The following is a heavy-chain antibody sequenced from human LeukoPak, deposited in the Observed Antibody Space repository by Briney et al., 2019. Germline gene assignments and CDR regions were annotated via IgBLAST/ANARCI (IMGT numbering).Heavy chain of an antibody. J-gene: IGHJ5*02. V-gene: IGHV1-18*01. Sequence: HGASVKVSCKASGYTFTSYGISWVRQAPGQGLEWMGWISAYNGNTNYAQKLQGRVTMTTDTSTSTAYMELRSLRSDDTAVYYCARAIPGFGELLNWFDPWGQGTLVTVSS. D-gene: IGHD3-10*01. CDR1: GYTFTSYG. CDR3: ARAIPGFGELLNWFDP. CDR2: ISAYNGNT.